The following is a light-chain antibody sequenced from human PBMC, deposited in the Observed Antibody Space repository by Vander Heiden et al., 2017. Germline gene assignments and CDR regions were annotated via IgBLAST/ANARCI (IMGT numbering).Light chain of an antibody. Sequence: QSALTQPPSAAGSPGQSGTISCTGTSSDVGKYNHVSWYQQHPGKAPKLMIYEVNRRASGVPLRFSGSKSANTASLTVSGLQAEDEAVYYCSSNAGSNNLVFGGGTRLTVL. J-gene: IGLJ3*02. CDR1: SSDVGKYNH. CDR2: EVN. V-gene: IGLV2-8*01. CDR3: SSNAGSNNLV.